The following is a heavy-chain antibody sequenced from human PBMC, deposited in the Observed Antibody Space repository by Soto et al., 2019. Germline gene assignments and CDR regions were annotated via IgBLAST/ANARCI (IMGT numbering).Heavy chain of an antibody. D-gene: IGHD5-12*01. CDR2: INPYNGNR. CDR1: GYSFSYYG. CDR3: ARANRGWLQLLDY. J-gene: IGHJ4*02. Sequence: ASVKVSCKTSGYSFSYYGINWVRQAPGQGLEWMGWINPYNGNRNYAQRFEDRLTMTTLTSINTVYMELRNLKSDDTAIYYCARANRGWLQLLDYWGQGTQVTVSS. V-gene: IGHV1-18*01.